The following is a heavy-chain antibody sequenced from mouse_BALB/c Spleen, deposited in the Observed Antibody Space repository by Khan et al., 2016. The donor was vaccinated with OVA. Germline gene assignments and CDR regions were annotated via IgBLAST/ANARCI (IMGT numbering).Heavy chain of an antibody. V-gene: IGHV2-2*02. Sequence: QVQLKESGPGLVQPSQSLSITCTVSGFSLTTHGVHWVRQSPGKGLEWLGVIWSGGSTDYNAAFISRLSINKDSSKSQVFFKMNSLQVNDTAIYYCARNYDYDEGLAYWGQGTLVTVSA. CDR3: ARNYDYDEGLAY. CDR2: IWSGGST. CDR1: GFSLTTHG. D-gene: IGHD2-4*01. J-gene: IGHJ3*01.